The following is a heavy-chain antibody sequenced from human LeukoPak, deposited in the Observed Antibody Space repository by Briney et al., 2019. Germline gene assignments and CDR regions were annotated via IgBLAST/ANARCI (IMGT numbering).Heavy chain of an antibody. CDR3: AAGGGSNWFDP. V-gene: IGHV4-34*01. J-gene: IGHJ5*02. CDR1: GGSFSGYY. CDR2: INHSGST. Sequence: PSETLSLTCAVYGGSFSGYYWSWIRQPPGKGLEWIGEINHSGSTNYNPSLKSRVTISVDTSKNQFSLKLSSMTAADTAVYYCAAGGGSNWFDPWGQGTLVTVSS. D-gene: IGHD1-26*01.